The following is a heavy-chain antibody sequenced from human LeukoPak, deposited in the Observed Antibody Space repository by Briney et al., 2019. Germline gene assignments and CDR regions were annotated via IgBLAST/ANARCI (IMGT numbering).Heavy chain of an antibody. V-gene: IGHV3-33*01. CDR3: ARKQYSSSSATVGAFDI. J-gene: IGHJ3*02. Sequence: GTSLTLSCAASGFTFRNYGMHWVRQAPGKGLEWVALIYFDGTNKYYTDSVKGRFTISRDNSENTVYMQMSSLRAEDTAVYYCARKQYSSSSATVGAFDIWSQGTMVTVSS. D-gene: IGHD6-6*01. CDR1: GFTFRNYG. CDR2: IYFDGTNK.